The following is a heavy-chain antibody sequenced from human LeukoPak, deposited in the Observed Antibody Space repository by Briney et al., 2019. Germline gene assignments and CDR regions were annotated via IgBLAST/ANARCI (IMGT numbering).Heavy chain of an antibody. CDR3: AKHYGSGTYYNYLDY. CDR2: ISSNGGGT. CDR1: GFTFSSYA. D-gene: IGHD3-10*01. Sequence: GGSLRLSCAASGFTFSSYAMSWVRRAPGKGLEWVSAISSNGGGTFYAYSVKGQFTISRDDSQNTLYLQMNSLRAEDTAIYYCAKHYGSGTYYNYLDYWGQGTLVTVSS. V-gene: IGHV3-23*01. J-gene: IGHJ4*02.